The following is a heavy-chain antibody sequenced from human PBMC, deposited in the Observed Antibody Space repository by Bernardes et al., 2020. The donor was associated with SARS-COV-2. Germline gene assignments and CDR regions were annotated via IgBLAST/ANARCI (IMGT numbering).Heavy chain of an antibody. CDR1: GFTFSTYA. V-gene: IGHV3-23*01. J-gene: IGHJ4*02. CDR2: ITGSGVNT. D-gene: IGHD3-22*01. CDR3: AWGYFYSSSGYYHSFDY. Sequence: GGSLRLSCAASGFTFSTYAMSWVRQAPGKGLEWVSTITGSGVNTYYADSVKGRFTISRDNSKNTLYLQMNSLRAEDTAVYYCAWGYFYSSSGYYHSFDYWGQGNLVTVSS.